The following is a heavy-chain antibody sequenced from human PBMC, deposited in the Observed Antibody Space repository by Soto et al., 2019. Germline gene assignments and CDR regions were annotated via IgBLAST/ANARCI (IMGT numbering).Heavy chain of an antibody. V-gene: IGHV1-46*01. CDR2: INPSGGYT. CDR3: ARDRVPSYDSSGYYRAFEI. CDR1: GYTFTSYY. D-gene: IGHD3-22*01. Sequence: ASVKVSCKASGYTFTSYYMHWVRQAPGQGLEWMGIINPSGGYTSNSQRFQGRVTMTRDTSTNTVYMELSSLRPEDTAVYYCARDRVPSYDSSGYYRAFEIWGQGTMVTVSS. J-gene: IGHJ3*02.